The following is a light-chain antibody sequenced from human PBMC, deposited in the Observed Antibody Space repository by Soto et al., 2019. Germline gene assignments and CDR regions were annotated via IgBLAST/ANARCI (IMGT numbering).Light chain of an antibody. CDR1: SSDVGGYNS. J-gene: IGLJ1*01. V-gene: IGLV2-14*01. CDR2: EVS. CDR3: SSFTTSTTYV. Sequence: QSALTQPASVSGSPGQSITISCTGTSSDVGGYNSVSWYQQHPGKAPKLMIYEVSHRPSGVSNRFSGSQSANTASLTISGLQAEDEADYYCSSFTTSTTYVFGTGTKVTVL.